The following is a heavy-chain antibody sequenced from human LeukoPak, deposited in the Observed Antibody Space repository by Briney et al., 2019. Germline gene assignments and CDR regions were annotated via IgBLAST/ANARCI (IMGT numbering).Heavy chain of an antibody. CDR2: TYYRSKWYN. V-gene: IGHV6-1*01. CDR1: GDSVSSNSAA. CDR3: ARALRVVSVAVAGLYYFDY. J-gene: IGHJ4*02. D-gene: IGHD6-19*01. Sequence: SQTLSLTCAISGDSVSSNSAAWNWIRQSPSRGLEWLGRTYYRSKWYNDYAVSVKSRITINPDTSKNQFSLKLSSVTAADTAVYYCARALRVVSVAVAGLYYFDYWGQGTLVTVSS.